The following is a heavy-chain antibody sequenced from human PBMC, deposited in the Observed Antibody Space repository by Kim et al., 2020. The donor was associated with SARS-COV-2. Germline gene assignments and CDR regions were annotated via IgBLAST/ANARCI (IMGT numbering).Heavy chain of an antibody. CDR3: ARGRYFDWLLHYFDY. J-gene: IGHJ4*02. V-gene: IGHV4-59*09. Sequence: PSLKSRVTISVDTSKNQFSLKLSSVTAADTAVYYCARGRYFDWLLHYFDYWGQGTLVTVSS. D-gene: IGHD3-9*01.